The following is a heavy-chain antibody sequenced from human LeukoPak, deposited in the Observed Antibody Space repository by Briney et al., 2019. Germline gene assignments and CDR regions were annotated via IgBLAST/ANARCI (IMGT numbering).Heavy chain of an antibody. Sequence: SETLSLTCAVYGGSFSGYYWSWIRQPPGKGLEWIGEINHSGSTNYNPPLKSRVTISVDTSKNQFSLKLSSVTAADTAVYYCARGAPHGYCSGGRCYSDYGRQGTLVTVSS. D-gene: IGHD2-15*01. CDR3: ARGAPHGYCSGGRCYSDY. CDR2: INHSGST. J-gene: IGHJ4*02. V-gene: IGHV4-34*01. CDR1: GGSFSGYY.